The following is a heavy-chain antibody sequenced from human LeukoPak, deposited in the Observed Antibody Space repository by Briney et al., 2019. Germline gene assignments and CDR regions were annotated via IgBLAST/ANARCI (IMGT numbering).Heavy chain of an antibody. D-gene: IGHD4-11*01. CDR2: ISYDGSNK. V-gene: IGHV3-30*18. CDR1: GFTFSSYG. J-gene: IGHJ2*01. Sequence: PGGSLRLSCAASGFTFSSYGMHWVRQAPGKGLEWVAVISYDGSNKYYADSVKGRFTISRDNSKNTLYLQMNSLRAEDTAVYYCAKVGSTVTTNWYFDLWGRGTLVTVSS. CDR3: AKVGSTVTTNWYFDL.